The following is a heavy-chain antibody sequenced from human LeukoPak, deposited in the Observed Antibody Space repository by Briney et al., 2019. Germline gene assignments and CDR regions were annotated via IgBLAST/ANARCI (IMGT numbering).Heavy chain of an antibody. CDR3: AREACGGSCSRFDP. D-gene: IGHD2-15*01. CDR1: GGTFSSYA. J-gene: IGHJ5*02. V-gene: IGHV1-69*04. Sequence: SVKVSCKASGGTFSSYAISWVRQTPGQGLEWMGRIIPIFGIANYAQKFQGRVTITADKSTSTAYMELSSLRSEDTAVYYCAREACGGSCSRFDPWGQGTLVTVSS. CDR2: IIPIFGIA.